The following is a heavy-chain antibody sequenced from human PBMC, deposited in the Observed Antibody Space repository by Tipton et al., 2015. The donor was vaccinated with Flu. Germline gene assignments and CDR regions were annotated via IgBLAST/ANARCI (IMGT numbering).Heavy chain of an antibody. CDR2: ISGRGPGT. D-gene: IGHD3-16*01. CDR1: GFTFSSYD. Sequence: SLRLSCAASGFTFSSYDMSWVRQAPGKGLEWVSAISGRGPGTYYVDSVRGRFTISRDDSKKMLYLQMNSLRADDTAVYYCARDPPRGSGSPSYWYFDLWGRGTLVTVSS. CDR3: ARDPPRGSGSPSYWYFDL. V-gene: IGHV3-23*01. J-gene: IGHJ2*01.